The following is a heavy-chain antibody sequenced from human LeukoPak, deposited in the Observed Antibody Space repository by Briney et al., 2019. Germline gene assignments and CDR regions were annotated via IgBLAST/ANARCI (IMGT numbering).Heavy chain of an antibody. CDR2: IYYSGST. CDR1: GGSISSYH. J-gene: IGHJ6*02. D-gene: IGHD1-26*01. V-gene: IGHV4-59*01. CDR3: TSWDDYGMDV. Sequence: SETLSLTCPVSGGSISSYHWSWIRQPPGKGLEWIGYIYYSGSTNYNPSLKSRVTISVDTSKNQFSLKLSSVTAADTAVYYCTSWDDYGMDVWGQGTTVTVSS.